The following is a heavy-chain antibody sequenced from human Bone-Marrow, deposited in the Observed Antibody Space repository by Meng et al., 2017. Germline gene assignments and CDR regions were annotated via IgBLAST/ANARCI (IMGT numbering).Heavy chain of an antibody. CDR2: IWYDGSNK. J-gene: IGHJ4*02. CDR1: GVTPRSYG. Sequence: QVQLVESGGGLVQPGTSLRLSCAASGVTPRSYGMHWVRQAPGKGLEWVAVIWYDGSNKYYGDFVKGRFTISRDYSKNMLYLQMNSPRAEDTAVYYCARDANHYLDYWGQGTLVTVSS. CDR3: ARDANHYLDY. V-gene: IGHV3-33*01.